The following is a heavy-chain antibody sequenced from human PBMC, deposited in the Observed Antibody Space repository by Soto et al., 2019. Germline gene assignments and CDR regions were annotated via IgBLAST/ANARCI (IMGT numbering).Heavy chain of an antibody. CDR1: GFTFGDYA. Sequence: PGGSLRLSCTASGFTFGDYAMSWFRQAPGKGLEWVGFIRSKAYGGTTEYAASVKGRFTISRDDSKSIAYLQMNSLKTEDTAVYYCTRVPLFYSGDYGYYYYGMDVWGQGTTVTVSS. D-gene: IGHD4-17*01. CDR3: TRVPLFYSGDYGYYYYGMDV. V-gene: IGHV3-49*03. J-gene: IGHJ6*02. CDR2: IRSKAYGGTT.